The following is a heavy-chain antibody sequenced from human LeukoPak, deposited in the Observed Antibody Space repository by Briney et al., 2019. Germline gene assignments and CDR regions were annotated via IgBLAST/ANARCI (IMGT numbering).Heavy chain of an antibody. J-gene: IGHJ5*02. CDR3: ARRGATSLKWFDP. CDR2: IYPGNSDV. Sequence: GESLKISCKGFGYSFTTSWIVWVRQMPGKGLEWMGIIYPGNSDVRYSPSFQGQVTISVEKSISTAYLQWNSLKASDPAMYYCARRGATSLKWFDPWGQATLVTVSS. CDR1: GYSFTTSW. V-gene: IGHV5-51*01.